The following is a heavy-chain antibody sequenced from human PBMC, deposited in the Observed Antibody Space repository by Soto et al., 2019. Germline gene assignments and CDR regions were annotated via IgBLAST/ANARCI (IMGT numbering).Heavy chain of an antibody. Sequence: EVQLVESGGGLVQPGRSLRLSCAASGFTFDDYAMHWVRQAPGKGLEWVSGISWNSGSIGYADSVKGRFTISRDNAKNSLYLQMNSLRAEDTALYYCAKGGGVVVPAGRPDYYMDVWGKGTTVTVSS. CDR3: AKGGGVVVPAGRPDYYMDV. J-gene: IGHJ6*03. V-gene: IGHV3-9*01. D-gene: IGHD2-2*01. CDR2: ISWNSGSI. CDR1: GFTFDDYA.